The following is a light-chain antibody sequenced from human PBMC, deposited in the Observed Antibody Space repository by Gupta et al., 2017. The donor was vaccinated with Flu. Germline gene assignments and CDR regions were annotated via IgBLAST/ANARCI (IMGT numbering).Light chain of an antibody. CDR2: LGS. V-gene: IGKV2-28*01. Sequence: DIAMTQSPLSLPVTPGEPSSISCRSSQSLLHSNGYNYLDWYLQKPGQSPQLLIYLGSNRASGVPDRFSGSGSGTDFTLKISRVEAEDVGVYYCMQALQTSGLTFGGGTKVGIK. J-gene: IGKJ4*01. CDR1: QSLLHSNGYNY. CDR3: MQALQTSGLT.